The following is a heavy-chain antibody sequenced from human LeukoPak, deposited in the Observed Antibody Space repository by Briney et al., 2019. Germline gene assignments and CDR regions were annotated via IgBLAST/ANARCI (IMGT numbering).Heavy chain of an antibody. CDR2: ISSSSSYI. CDR1: GFTFSSYS. Sequence: GGSLRLSCAASGFTFSSYSMNWVRQAPGKGLEWVSSISSSSSYIYYADSVKGRFTISRDNAKNSLYLQMNSLRAEDTAVHYCARDPVDTALWNYFDYWGQGTLVTVSS. CDR3: ARDPVDTALWNYFDY. V-gene: IGHV3-21*01. D-gene: IGHD5-18*01. J-gene: IGHJ4*02.